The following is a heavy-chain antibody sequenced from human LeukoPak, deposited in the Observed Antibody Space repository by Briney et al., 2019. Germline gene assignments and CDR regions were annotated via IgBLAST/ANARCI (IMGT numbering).Heavy chain of an antibody. J-gene: IGHJ4*02. CDR1: GGSISSSSYF. Sequence: SETLSLTCTVSGGSISSSSYFWGWIRQPPGKGLEWIGRFYYSGITYFNPSLKSRVTISGDTSKNQFSLKLRSVTAADTAVYYCARVTGYRIEDYFDYWGQGTLVTVSS. D-gene: IGHD6-13*01. V-gene: IGHV4-39*07. CDR3: ARVTGYRIEDYFDY. CDR2: FYYSGIT.